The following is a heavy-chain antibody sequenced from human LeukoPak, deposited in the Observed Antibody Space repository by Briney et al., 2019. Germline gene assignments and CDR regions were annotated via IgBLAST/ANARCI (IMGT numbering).Heavy chain of an antibody. CDR3: ARHGIAVAGLDAFDI. D-gene: IGHD6-19*01. CDR2: IYYSGST. CDR1: GGSISSYY. V-gene: IGHV4-59*08. J-gene: IGHJ3*02. Sequence: SETLSLTCTVSGGSISSYYWSWIRRPPGKGLEWIGYIYYSGSTNYNPSLKSRVTISVDTSKNQFSLKLSSVTAADTAVYYCARHGIAVAGLDAFDIWGQGTMVTVSS.